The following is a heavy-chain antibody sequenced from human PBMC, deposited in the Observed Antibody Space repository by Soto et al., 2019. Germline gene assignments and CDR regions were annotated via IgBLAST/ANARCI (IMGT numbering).Heavy chain of an antibody. CDR3: ARQYRRAAAGTGFDY. J-gene: IGHJ4*02. CDR1: GYTFTGYY. V-gene: IGHV1-2*04. Sequence: ASVKVSCKASGYTFTGYYMHWVRQAPGQGLEWMGWINPNSGGTNYAQKFQGWVTMTRDTSISTAYMELSRLRSDDTAVYYCARQYRRAAAGTGFDYWGQGTLVTVSS. CDR2: INPNSGGT. D-gene: IGHD6-13*01.